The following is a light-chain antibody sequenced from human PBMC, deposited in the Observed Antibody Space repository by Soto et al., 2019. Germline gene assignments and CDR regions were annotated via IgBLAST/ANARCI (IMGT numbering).Light chain of an antibody. CDR1: NVGSKS. Sequence: SYELTQPPSVSVAPGQTARITCGGNNVGSKSVHWYQQKPGQAPLLVVYDDNDRPSGIPERFSGSNSGNTATLTISRVEAGDEADYYCQVWDSSSDHYVFGTGTKATV. V-gene: IGLV3-21*02. J-gene: IGLJ1*01. CDR3: QVWDSSSDHYV. CDR2: DDN.